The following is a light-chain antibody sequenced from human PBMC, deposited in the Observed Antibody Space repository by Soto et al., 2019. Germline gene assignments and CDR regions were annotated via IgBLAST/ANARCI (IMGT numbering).Light chain of an antibody. CDR1: QSVSSY. V-gene: IGKV3-11*01. CDR3: QQCKNWPLT. Sequence: EIVLTQSPATLSLSPGERATLSCRASQSVSSYLAWYQQKPGQAPRLLIYNASNRATVIPARFSGSGSGTDFTLTISSLEPEDFAVYYCQQCKNWPLTFGGGTKLEIK. J-gene: IGKJ4*01. CDR2: NAS.